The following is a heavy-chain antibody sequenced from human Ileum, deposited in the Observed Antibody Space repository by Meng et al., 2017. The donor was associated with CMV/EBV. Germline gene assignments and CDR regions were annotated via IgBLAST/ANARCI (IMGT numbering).Heavy chain of an antibody. V-gene: IGHV4-59*12. CDR1: GGSISNYY. D-gene: IGHD1-1*01. CDR2: IYYSGST. Sequence: GSLRLSCTVSGGSISNYYWSWFRQPPGKGLEWIGYIYYSGSTSYNPSLKRRVAISMDTSKSQFSLKVTSVTAAATAVYYCARVGHDNIAVGWLDHWGQGTLVTVSS. CDR3: ARVGHDNIAVGWLDH. J-gene: IGHJ5*02.